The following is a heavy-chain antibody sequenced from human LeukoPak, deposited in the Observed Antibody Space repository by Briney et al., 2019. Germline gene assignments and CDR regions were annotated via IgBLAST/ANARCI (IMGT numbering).Heavy chain of an antibody. CDR2: IKQEGRQK. Sequence: GESLRLSCAVYGLTLISYWMNWVRQAPGKGLEWVANIKQEGRQKNDVYSVEDRSTSSRDHATHSLFLQADYLRAERTVVYDSAKGGRGNGEVYWGQGTLGTVSP. D-gene: IGHD2-8*01. CDR1: GLTLISYW. J-gene: IGHJ4*02. CDR3: AKGGRGNGEVY. V-gene: IGHV3-7*01.